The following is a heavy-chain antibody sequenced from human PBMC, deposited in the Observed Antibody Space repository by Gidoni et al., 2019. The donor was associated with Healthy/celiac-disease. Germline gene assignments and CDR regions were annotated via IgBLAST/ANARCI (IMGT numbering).Heavy chain of an antibody. CDR3: ARGRSGWYSY. D-gene: IGHD6-19*01. J-gene: IGHJ4*02. CDR1: GGSFSGYY. CDR2: INHSGST. V-gene: IGHV4-34*01. Sequence: QVQLQQWGAGLWKPSETLSLTCAVYGGSFSGYYWGWIRQPPGKGLEWIGEINHSGSTNYNPSLKSRVTISVDTSKNQFSLKLSSVTAADTAVYYCARGRSGWYSYWGQGTLVTVSS.